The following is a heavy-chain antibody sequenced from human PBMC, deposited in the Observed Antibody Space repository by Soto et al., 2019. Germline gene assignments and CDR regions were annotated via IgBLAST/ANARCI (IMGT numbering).Heavy chain of an antibody. CDR3: AKNPGYYYDSTGYHFDY. D-gene: IGHD3-22*01. J-gene: IGHJ4*02. CDR1: GFTFSNYA. Sequence: GSLRLSCAASGFTFSNYAVTWVRQAPGKGLEWVSAISYGGGTTYYADSVKGRFTISRDNSKNTLYLQMNSLRAEDTAVYYCAKNPGYYYDSTGYHFDYWGQGTLVTVSS. V-gene: IGHV3-23*01. CDR2: ISYGGGTT.